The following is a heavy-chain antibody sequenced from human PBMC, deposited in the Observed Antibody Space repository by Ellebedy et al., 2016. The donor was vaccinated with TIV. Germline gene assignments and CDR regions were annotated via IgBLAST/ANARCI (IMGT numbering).Heavy chain of an antibody. J-gene: IGHJ4*02. CDR1: GSTFSNYA. Sequence: GESLKISCAASGSTFSNYAVSWVRQAPGKGLEWVSAISGSGGSTNYADSVKGRFTTSRDNSKNPLYLQINSLCVQDTAKYYCACWSEDWNGPFDYWGQGTLVTVSP. D-gene: IGHD1-1*01. CDR3: ACWSEDWNGPFDY. CDR2: ISGSGGST. V-gene: IGHV3-23*01.